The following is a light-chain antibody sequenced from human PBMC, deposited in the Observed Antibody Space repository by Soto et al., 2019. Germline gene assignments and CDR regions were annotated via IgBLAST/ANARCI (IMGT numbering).Light chain of an antibody. V-gene: IGKV1-5*01. CDR3: QQYKSYSSSDT. CDR2: DAS. J-gene: IGKJ2*01. Sequence: DIQVTQSPSTLSASVGDRVKITCRASQDMNSWLAWYQQKPGKAPKLLIYDASSLQSGVPSRFRGSGSGTEFPLTISGLQPDDFATYHCQQYKSYSSSDTFGQGTKLEIK. CDR1: QDMNSW.